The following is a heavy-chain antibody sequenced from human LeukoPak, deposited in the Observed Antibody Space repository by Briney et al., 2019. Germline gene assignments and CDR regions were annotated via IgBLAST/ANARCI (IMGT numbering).Heavy chain of an antibody. D-gene: IGHD6-19*01. J-gene: IGHJ1*01. CDR1: SGSINSYY. CDR3: ARDQWLLRY. Sequence: SETLSLTCTVSSGSINSYYLSWVRQPPGKGLEWVGYIHYSGNTNYNPSLKTGGSISLGNSKKQFSLKVTSLTAADPALYYSARDQWLLRYWGQATLVTVSS. V-gene: IGHV4-59*01. CDR2: IHYSGNT.